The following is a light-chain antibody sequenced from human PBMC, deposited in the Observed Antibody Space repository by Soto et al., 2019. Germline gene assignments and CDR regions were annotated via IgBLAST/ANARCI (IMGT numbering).Light chain of an antibody. J-gene: IGKJ1*01. V-gene: IGKV1-27*01. CDR1: QDITKY. CDR2: AAS. Sequence: DIQMTQSPSSLSASVGVRVTITCRASQDITKYLAWYQQKPWKVPNLLISAASTLPSGVPYRLSGSGSGTDFTLTISSLQPEDGATCYCPKYNSAPLTFGQGTKVEIK. CDR3: PKYNSAPLT.